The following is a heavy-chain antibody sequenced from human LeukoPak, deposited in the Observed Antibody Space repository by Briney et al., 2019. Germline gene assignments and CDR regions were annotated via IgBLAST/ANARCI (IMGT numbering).Heavy chain of an antibody. CDR1: GFTFSSYA. J-gene: IGHJ4*02. CDR2: ISHDGSNK. D-gene: IGHD6-6*01. CDR3: ARDSSSSGQFDY. Sequence: GGSLRLSCAASGFTFSSYAMHWVRQAPGKGLEWVAVISHDGSNKYYADSVKGRFTISRDNSKNTLYLQMNSLRAEDTAVYYCARDSSSSGQFDYWGQGTLVTVSS. V-gene: IGHV3-30*04.